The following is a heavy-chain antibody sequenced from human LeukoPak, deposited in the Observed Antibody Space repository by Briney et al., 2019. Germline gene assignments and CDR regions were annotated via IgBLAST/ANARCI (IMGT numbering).Heavy chain of an antibody. CDR1: GFTFSSYG. Sequence: GRSLRLSCAASGFTFSSYGIHWVRQAPGKGLEWVAVISYDGSNKYYADSVKGRFTISRDNSKNTLYLQMNSLRAEDTAVYYCAKELELYYYYGMDVWGQGTTVTVSS. CDR3: AKELELYYYYGMDV. V-gene: IGHV3-30*18. J-gene: IGHJ6*02. D-gene: IGHD1-7*01. CDR2: ISYDGSNK.